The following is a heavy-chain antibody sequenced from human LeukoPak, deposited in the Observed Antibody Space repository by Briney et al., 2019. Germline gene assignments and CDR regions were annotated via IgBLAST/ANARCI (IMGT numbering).Heavy chain of an antibody. CDR2: MSPNSGNT. CDR3: ARGRPDTSVPRTYYMDV. CDR1: GYTFTSFD. J-gene: IGHJ6*03. Sequence: GVSVKVSCKASGYTFTSFDIFWVRQATGQGLEWMGWMSPNSGNTGSAQKFQGRVTFTRDTSISTSFMELSSLRSEDTAIYYCARGRPDTSVPRTYYMDVWGKGTTVTVSS. V-gene: IGHV1-8*01. D-gene: IGHD5-18*01.